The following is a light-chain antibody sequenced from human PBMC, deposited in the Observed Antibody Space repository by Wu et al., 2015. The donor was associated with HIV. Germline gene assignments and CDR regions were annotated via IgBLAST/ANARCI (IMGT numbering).Light chain of an antibody. J-gene: IGKJ1*01. CDR2: KAS. V-gene: IGKV1-5*03. Sequence: DIQMTQSPSTLSASVGDRVTITCRASRSIDTSLAWYQQKPGKAPKVLISKASSLESGVPSSFSGSGSGTEFTLTISSLQPDDFATYYCQQSYSTPWTFGQGTKVEIK. CDR3: QQSYSTPWT. CDR1: RSIDTS.